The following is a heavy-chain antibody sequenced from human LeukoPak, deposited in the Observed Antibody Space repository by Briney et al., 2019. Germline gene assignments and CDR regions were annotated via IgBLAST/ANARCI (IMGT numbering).Heavy chain of an antibody. CDR2: ISSSSSTI. CDR3: ARDPKNRLAAGLDS. V-gene: IGHV3-48*01. J-gene: IGHJ4*02. CDR1: GFTFSSYS. D-gene: IGHD6-13*01. Sequence: GRSLRLSCAASGFTFSSYSVNWVRQAPGKGLEWVSYISSSSSTIYYADSVKGRFTISRDNAKNSLYLQMNSLRAEDTAVYYCARDPKNRLAAGLDSWGQGTLVTVSS.